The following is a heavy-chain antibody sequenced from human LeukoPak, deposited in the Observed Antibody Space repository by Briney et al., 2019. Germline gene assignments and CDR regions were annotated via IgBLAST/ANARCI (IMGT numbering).Heavy chain of an antibody. CDR2: INPNSGGT. D-gene: IGHD1-7*01. V-gene: IGHV1-2*02. CDR1: GYTFTGYY. CDR3: ARSPERTTNRINQRQYFQH. J-gene: IGHJ1*01. Sequence: ASVTVSCKASGYTFTGYYMHWVRQAPGQGLEWMGWINPNSGGTNYAQKFQGRVTMTRDTSISTAYMELSRLRSDDTAVYYCARSPERTTNRINQRQYFQHWGQGTLVTVSS.